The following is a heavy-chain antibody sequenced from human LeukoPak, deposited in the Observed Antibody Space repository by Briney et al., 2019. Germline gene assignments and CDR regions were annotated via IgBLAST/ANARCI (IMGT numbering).Heavy chain of an antibody. CDR2: ISGSGGST. CDR3: AKDTDSSSWYVHYYGMDV. Sequence: GGSLRLSCAAFGFTFSSYAMSWVRQAPGKGLEWVSAISGSGGSTYYADSVKGRFTISRDNSKNTLYLQMNSLRAEDTAVYYCAKDTDSSSWYVHYYGMDVWGQGTTVTVSS. J-gene: IGHJ6*02. CDR1: GFTFSSYA. V-gene: IGHV3-23*01. D-gene: IGHD6-13*01.